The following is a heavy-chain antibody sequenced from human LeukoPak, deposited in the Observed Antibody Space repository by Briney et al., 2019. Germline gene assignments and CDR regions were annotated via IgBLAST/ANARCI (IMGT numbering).Heavy chain of an antibody. CDR2: IYPGDSDT. CDR1: GYSFTSYW. V-gene: IGHV5-51*01. Sequence: GESLKISCKGSGYSFTSYWIGWVRQMPGKGLEWMGIIYPGDSDTRYSPSFQGQVTISADKSISTAYLQWSSLKASDTAMYYCARRFKRWLQLRKDDAFDTWGQGTMVTVSS. D-gene: IGHD5-24*01. J-gene: IGHJ3*02. CDR3: ARRFKRWLQLRKDDAFDT.